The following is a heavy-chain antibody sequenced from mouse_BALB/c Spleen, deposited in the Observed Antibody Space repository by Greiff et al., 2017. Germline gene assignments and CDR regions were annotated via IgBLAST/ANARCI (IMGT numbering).Heavy chain of an antibody. CDR2: ISSGGSYT. Sequence: EVNLVESGGGLVKPGGSLKLSCAASGFTFSSYTMSWVRQTPEKRLEWVATISSGGSYTYYPDSVKGRFTISRDNAKNTLYLQMSSLKSEDTAMYYCTRAYFFYAMDYWGQGTSVTVSS. CDR3: TRAYFFYAMDY. J-gene: IGHJ4*01. V-gene: IGHV5-6-4*01. CDR1: GFTFSSYT.